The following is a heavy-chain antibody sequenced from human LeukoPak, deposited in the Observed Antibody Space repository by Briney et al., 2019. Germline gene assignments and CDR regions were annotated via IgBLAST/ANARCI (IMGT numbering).Heavy chain of an antibody. J-gene: IGHJ2*01. CDR3: ARRWIFWYFDL. CDR2: IYHSVST. Sequence: SETLSLTCAVSGYSISSGYYWGWIRQPPGKGLEWIGSIYHSVSTYYNPSLKSRVTISVDTSKNQFSLKLSSVTAADTAVYYCARRWIFWYFDLWGRGTLVTVSS. D-gene: IGHD2-2*03. CDR1: GYSISSGYY. V-gene: IGHV4-38-2*01.